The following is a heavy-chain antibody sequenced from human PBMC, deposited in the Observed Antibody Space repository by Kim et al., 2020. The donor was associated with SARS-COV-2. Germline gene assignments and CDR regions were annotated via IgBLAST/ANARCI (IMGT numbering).Heavy chain of an antibody. CDR2: IIPIFGTA. J-gene: IGHJ3*02. D-gene: IGHD3-10*01. CDR1: GGTFSSYA. CDR3: ARVGVLLWFGDQYLMRPGDAFDI. V-gene: IGHV1-69*13. Sequence: SVKVSCKASGGTFSSYAISWVRQAPGQGLEWMGGIIPIFGTANYAQKFQGRVTITADESTSTAYMELSSLRSEDTAVYYCARVGVLLWFGDQYLMRPGDAFDIWGQGTMVTVSS.